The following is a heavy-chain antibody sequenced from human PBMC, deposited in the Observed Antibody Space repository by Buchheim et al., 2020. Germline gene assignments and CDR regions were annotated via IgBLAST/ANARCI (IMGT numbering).Heavy chain of an antibody. J-gene: IGHJ4*02. CDR2: ISGSGGST. D-gene: IGHD1-26*01. CDR1: GFSFSTYA. Sequence: EVQVLESGGGLAQPGGSLRLSCAASGFSFSTYAMHWVRQAPGKGLEWVSGISGSGGSTYYADSVKGRFSISRDNSKNILYLEMNSLRAEDTAVYYCAKKRLGRYVDYFDHWGQGTL. V-gene: IGHV3-23*01. CDR3: AKKRLGRYVDYFDH.